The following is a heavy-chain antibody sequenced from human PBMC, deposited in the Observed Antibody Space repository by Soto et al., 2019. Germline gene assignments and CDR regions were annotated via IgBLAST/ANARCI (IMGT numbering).Heavy chain of an antibody. V-gene: IGHV3-23*01. CDR3: AKGRGGSGSLSPRVDF. CDR2: ISGGGDTT. Sequence: EMQLLDSGGGLVQRGGSLRLSCAASGFTINNYAMTWVRQAPGKGLEWVSAISGGGDTTSYADSVKGRFTVSRDGSKNTLYLQMSSLRAEDTALYYCAKGRGGSGSLSPRVDFWGQGTLVTVSS. J-gene: IGHJ4*02. D-gene: IGHD3-10*01. CDR1: GFTINNYA.